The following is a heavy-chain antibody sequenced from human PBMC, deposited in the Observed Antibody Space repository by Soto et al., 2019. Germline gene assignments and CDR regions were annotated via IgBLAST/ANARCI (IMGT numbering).Heavy chain of an antibody. CDR3: ARGGYSGYDLDY. CDR2: IYYSGST. D-gene: IGHD5-12*01. J-gene: IGHJ4*02. CDR1: GSSISSGGYY. V-gene: IGHV4-31*03. Sequence: PSETLSLTCTVSGSSISSGGYYWSWIRQHPGKGLEWIGYIYYSGSTYYNPSLKSRVTISVDTSKNQFSLKLSSVTAADTAVYYCARGGYSGYDLDYWGQGTLVTVSS.